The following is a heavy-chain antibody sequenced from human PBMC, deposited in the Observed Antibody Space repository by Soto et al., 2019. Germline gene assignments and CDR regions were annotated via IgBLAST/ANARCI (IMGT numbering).Heavy chain of an antibody. V-gene: IGHV2-5*02. CDR3: AHSLYDYVWGTNWFDP. Sequence: ESGPTLVNPTQTLTQTCTLSGFSLSTSGVGVGWIRQPPGKALEWLALIYWDDDKRYSPSLKSRLTITKDTSKNQVVLTMTNMDPVDTATYYCAHSLYDYVWGTNWFDPWGQGTLVTVSS. CDR1: GFSLSTSGVG. CDR2: IYWDDDK. J-gene: IGHJ5*02. D-gene: IGHD3-16*01.